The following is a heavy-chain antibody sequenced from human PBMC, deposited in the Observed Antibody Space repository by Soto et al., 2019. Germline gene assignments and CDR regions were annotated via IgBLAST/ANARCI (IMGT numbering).Heavy chain of an antibody. Sequence: GASVKVSCKASGYTFTSYDINWVRQATGQGLEWMGWMNPNSGNTGYAQKFQGRVTMTRNTPISTAYMELSSLRSEDTAVYYCARGLYSSGWSSYYYYYGMDVWGQGTTVTVS. CDR3: ARGLYSSGWSSYYYYYGMDV. CDR1: GYTFTSYD. J-gene: IGHJ6*02. CDR2: MNPNSGNT. V-gene: IGHV1-8*01. D-gene: IGHD6-19*01.